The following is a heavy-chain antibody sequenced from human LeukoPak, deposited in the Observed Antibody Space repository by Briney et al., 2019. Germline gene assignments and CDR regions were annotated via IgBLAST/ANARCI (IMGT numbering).Heavy chain of an antibody. CDR2: INPSGGGT. J-gene: IGHJ4*02. V-gene: IGHV1-2*02. CDR1: GGTFSSYA. Sequence: ASVKVSCKASGGTFSSYAISWVRQAPGQGLEWMGIINPSGGGTNYAQKFQGRVTMTRDTSISTAYMEVSRLRADDTAVYYCARDERYDSSGYPFDYWGQGALVTVSS. D-gene: IGHD3-22*01. CDR3: ARDERYDSSGYPFDY.